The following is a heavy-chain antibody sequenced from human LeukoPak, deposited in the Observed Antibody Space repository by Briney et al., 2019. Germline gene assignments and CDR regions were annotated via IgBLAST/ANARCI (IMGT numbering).Heavy chain of an antibody. V-gene: IGHV3-7*03. CDR2: IKQDGSEK. Sequence: GGSLRLSCAASGFTFSSYWMSWVRQAPGKGLEWVANIKQDGSEKYYVDSMKGRFTISRDNAKNSLYLQMNSLRAEDTAVYYCAKSFRSGEGDYAYWGQGTLVTVSS. D-gene: IGHD4-17*01. CDR1: GFTFSSYW. CDR3: AKSFRSGEGDYAY. J-gene: IGHJ4*02.